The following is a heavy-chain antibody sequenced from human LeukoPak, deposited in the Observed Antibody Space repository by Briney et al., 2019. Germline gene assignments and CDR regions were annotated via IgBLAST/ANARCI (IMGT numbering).Heavy chain of an antibody. CDR3: ARVVEDYYDSSGYYYSSWFDP. J-gene: IGHJ5*02. D-gene: IGHD3-22*01. CDR2: INAGNGNT. V-gene: IGHV1-3*01. CDR1: GYTFTSYA. Sequence: ASVKVSCKASGYTFTSYAMHWVRQAPGQRLEWMGWINAGNGNTKYSQKFQGRVTITRDTSASTAYMELSSLRSEDTAVHYCARVVEDYYDSSGYYYSSWFDPWGQGTLVTVSS.